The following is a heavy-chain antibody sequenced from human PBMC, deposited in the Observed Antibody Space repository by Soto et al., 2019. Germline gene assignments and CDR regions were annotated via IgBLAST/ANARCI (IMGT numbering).Heavy chain of an antibody. J-gene: IGHJ4*02. CDR1: GGSVSSGSYY. V-gene: IGHV4-61*01. Sequence: SETLSLTCTVSGGSVSSGSYYWSWIRQPPGKGLQWIGYIYYSGSTNYNPSLKSRVTISVDTSKNQFSLKLSSVTAEDTAVYYCARVSFLTIFGVVIQYYFDYWGQGTMVTVTS. CDR3: ARVSFLTIFGVVIQYYFDY. D-gene: IGHD3-3*01. CDR2: IYYSGST.